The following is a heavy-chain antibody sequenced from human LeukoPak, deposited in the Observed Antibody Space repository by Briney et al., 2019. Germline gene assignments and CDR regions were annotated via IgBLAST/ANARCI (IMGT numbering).Heavy chain of an antibody. CDR2: ISWDGGST. CDR1: GFTFDDYA. Sequence: GGSLRLSCAASGFTFDDYAMHWVRQAPGKGLEWVSLISWDGGSTYYADSVKGRFTISRDNSKNSLYLQMNSLRAEDTALYYCAKGDYGGNGGYFDSWGQGTLVTVSS. D-gene: IGHD4-23*01. V-gene: IGHV3-43D*03. CDR3: AKGDYGGNGGYFDS. J-gene: IGHJ4*02.